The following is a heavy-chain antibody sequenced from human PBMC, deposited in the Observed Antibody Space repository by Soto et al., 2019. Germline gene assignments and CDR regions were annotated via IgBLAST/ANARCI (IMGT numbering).Heavy chain of an antibody. CDR2: INHSGST. D-gene: IGHD6-6*01. J-gene: IGHJ6*03. CDR1: GGSFSGYY. V-gene: IGHV4-34*01. CDR3: ARNVEYSSSSFYYYYMDV. Sequence: SETLSLTCAVYGGSFSGYYWSWIRQPPGKGLEWIGEINHSGSTNYNPSLKSRVTISVDTSKNQFSLKLSSVTAADTAVYYCARNVEYSSSSFYYYYMDVWGKGTTVTVS.